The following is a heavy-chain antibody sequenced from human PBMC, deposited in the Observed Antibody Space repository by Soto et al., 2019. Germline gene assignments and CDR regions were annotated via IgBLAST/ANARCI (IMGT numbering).Heavy chain of an antibody. CDR2: ISGSGGST. D-gene: IGHD6-13*01. V-gene: IGHV3-23*01. CDR1: GCTFSCYA. CDR3: AKLSEQLPDY. Sequence: PGGSRRLSCAASGCTFSCYAMSWVRQAPGKGLEWVSAISGSGGSTYYADSVKGRFTISRDNSKNTLYLQMNSLRAEDTAVYYCAKLSEQLPDYWGQGTLVTVSS. J-gene: IGHJ4*02.